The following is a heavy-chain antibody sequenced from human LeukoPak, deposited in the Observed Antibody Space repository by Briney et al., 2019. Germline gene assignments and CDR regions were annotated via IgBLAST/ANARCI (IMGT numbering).Heavy chain of an antibody. J-gene: IGHJ3*02. Sequence: GGSLRLSCAASGFTFSSYGMHWVRQAPGKGLEWVAVISYDGSNKYYADSVKGRFTISRDNSKNTLYLQMNGLRAEDTAVYYCAKSWRLLSFDAFDIWGQGTMVTVSS. V-gene: IGHV3-30*18. CDR3: AKSWRLLSFDAFDI. CDR2: ISYDGSNK. D-gene: IGHD2-2*01. CDR1: GFTFSSYG.